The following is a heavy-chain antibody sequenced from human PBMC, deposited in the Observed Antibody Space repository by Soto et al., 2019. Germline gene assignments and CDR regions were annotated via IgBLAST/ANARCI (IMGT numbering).Heavy chain of an antibody. CDR2: IWYDGSNK. CDR3: ARAQKPYQAAAGFDY. J-gene: IGHJ4*02. Sequence: PGGSLRLSCAASGFTFSSYGMHWVRQAPGKGLEWVAVIWYDGSNKYYADSVKGRFTISRDNSKNTLYLQMNSLRAEDTAVYYCARAQKPYQAAAGFDYWGQGTLVTVSS. V-gene: IGHV3-33*08. CDR1: GFTFSSYG. D-gene: IGHD6-13*01.